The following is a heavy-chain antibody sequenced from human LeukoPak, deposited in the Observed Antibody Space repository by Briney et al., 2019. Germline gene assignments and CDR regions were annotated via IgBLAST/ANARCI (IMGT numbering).Heavy chain of an antibody. V-gene: IGHV4-59*01. J-gene: IGHJ5*02. Sequence: PSGTLSLTCTVSGGSISSYYWTWIRQPPGKGLEWIGYIHYSGSTNYKASLKSRVTISVDTSKNQFSLKLRSVTAADTATYYCASTVGWLQFGLAIYHWGQGTLVTVSS. CDR1: GGSISSYY. CDR2: IHYSGST. CDR3: ASTVGWLQFGLAIYH. D-gene: IGHD5-24*01.